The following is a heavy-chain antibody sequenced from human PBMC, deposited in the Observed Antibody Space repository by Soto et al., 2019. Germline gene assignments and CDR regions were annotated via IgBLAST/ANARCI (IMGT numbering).Heavy chain of an antibody. CDR3: ASPLSPLSLFRGATGH. V-gene: IGHV3-33*03. J-gene: IGHJ4*02. CDR2: IWHDGNNK. Sequence: QVQLVESGGDVVQPGRSLRLSCAASGFTFTSYGMHWVRQAPGAGLEWVASIWHDGNNKEYAESVKGRFTISRDNSGKSVHLQMNSLRGEDTGVYYCASPLSPLSLFRGATGHWGQGTLVTVSS. CDR1: GFTFTSYG. D-gene: IGHD3-10*01.